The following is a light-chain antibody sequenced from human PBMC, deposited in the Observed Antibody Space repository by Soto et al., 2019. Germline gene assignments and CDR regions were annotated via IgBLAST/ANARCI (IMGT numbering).Light chain of an antibody. J-gene: IGKJ2*01. CDR2: KVS. Sequence: DVVMTQSPLSLPVTLGQPASISCRSSQSLVYSDGNTYLNWFQQRPGQSPRRLIYKVSSRDSGVPDRFSGSGSGTDFTLKISRVEAEDVGVYYCMQGTHWPPLYTFGQGTKVDIK. CDR3: MQGTHWPPLYT. V-gene: IGKV2-30*01. CDR1: QSLVYSDGNTY.